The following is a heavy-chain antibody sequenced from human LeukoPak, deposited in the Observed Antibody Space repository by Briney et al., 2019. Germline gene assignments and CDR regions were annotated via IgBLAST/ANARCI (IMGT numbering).Heavy chain of an antibody. Sequence: SETLSLTCTVSGGSVSSGDYYWTWIRQPAGKGLEWIGRIYTSGSTTYSPSLKSRVTISRDTSKNQFSLRLSSVTAADTAVYYCARLGLSGYFPDYWGQGTLVTVSS. J-gene: IGHJ4*02. CDR3: ARLGLSGYFPDY. D-gene: IGHD3-22*01. V-gene: IGHV4-61*02. CDR1: GGSVSSGDYY. CDR2: IYTSGST.